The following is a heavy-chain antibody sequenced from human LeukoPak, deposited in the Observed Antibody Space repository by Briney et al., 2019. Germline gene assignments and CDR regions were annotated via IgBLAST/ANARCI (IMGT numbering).Heavy chain of an antibody. D-gene: IGHD2-21*02. Sequence: PGGSLRLSCAASGFTFSSYAMHWVRQAPGKGLERVAVISYDGSNKYYADSVKGRFTISRDNSMNTLYLQMNSLRAEDTAVYYCARDVSIVVVTATLDYWGQGTLVTVSS. CDR2: ISYDGSNK. V-gene: IGHV3-30-3*01. CDR1: GFTFSSYA. J-gene: IGHJ4*02. CDR3: ARDVSIVVVTATLDY.